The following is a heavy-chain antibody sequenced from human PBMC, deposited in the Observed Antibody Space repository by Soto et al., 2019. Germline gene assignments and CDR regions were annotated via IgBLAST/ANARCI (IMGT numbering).Heavy chain of an antibody. CDR2: ISSSSSTI. CDR1: GFTFSSYS. V-gene: IGHV3-48*02. Sequence: GGFLRLSCAASGFTFSSYSMNWVRQAPGKGLEWVSYISSSSSTIYYADSVKGRFTISRDNAKNSLYLQMNSLRDEDTAVYYCAREEVATIGYYFDYWGQGTLVTVSS. D-gene: IGHD5-12*01. J-gene: IGHJ4*02. CDR3: AREEVATIGYYFDY.